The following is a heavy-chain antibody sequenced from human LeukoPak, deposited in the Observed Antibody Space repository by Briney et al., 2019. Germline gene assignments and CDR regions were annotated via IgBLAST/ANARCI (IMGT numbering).Heavy chain of an antibody. V-gene: IGHV3-21*01. CDR1: GFTFSSYS. CDR2: ISSSSSYI. D-gene: IGHD5-18*01. J-gene: IGHJ4*02. Sequence: GGSLRLSCAASGFTFSSYSMNWVGQAPGKGREWVSSISSSSSYIYYADSVKGGLTISRENAENSLYLQMNSLRAEDTAVYYCARDSDTAMAQFDYWGQGTLVTVSS. CDR3: ARDSDTAMAQFDY.